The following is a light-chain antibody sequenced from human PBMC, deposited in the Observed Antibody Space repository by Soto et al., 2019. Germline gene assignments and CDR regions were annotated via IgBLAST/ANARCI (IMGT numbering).Light chain of an antibody. Sequence: QSALTQPASVSGSPGQSITISCTGTSSDVGSYDLVSWYQQHPGKAPKLMIYEATKRPSGVSVRFSGSKSGNTASLTISGLQAEDEADYYCCSYAGASTYVFGIGTKGTVL. CDR2: EAT. J-gene: IGLJ1*01. V-gene: IGLV2-23*01. CDR1: SSDVGSYDL. CDR3: CSYAGASTYV.